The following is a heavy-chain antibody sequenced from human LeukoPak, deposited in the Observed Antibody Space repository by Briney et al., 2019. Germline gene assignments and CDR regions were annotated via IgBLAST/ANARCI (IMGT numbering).Heavy chain of an antibody. Sequence: ASVKVSCKVSGYTLTELSMHWVRQAPGQRLEWMGWINAGNGNTKYSQEFQGRVTITRDTSASTAYMELSSLRSEDMAVYYCARGLLYYYDSSGYPDYWGQGTLVTVSS. CDR2: INAGNGNT. CDR1: GYTLTELS. J-gene: IGHJ4*02. D-gene: IGHD3-22*01. CDR3: ARGLLYYYDSSGYPDY. V-gene: IGHV1-3*03.